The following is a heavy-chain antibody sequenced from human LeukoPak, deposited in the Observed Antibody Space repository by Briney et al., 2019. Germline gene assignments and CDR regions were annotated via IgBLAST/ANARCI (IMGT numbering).Heavy chain of an antibody. Sequence: PGGALRLSCAASGFTFSSYWMSWVRQAPGKGLEWVANIKQDGSEKYYVDSVKGRFTISRDNAKNSLYLQMNSLRAEDTAVYYCARVYTSGYSGYWGQGTLVTVSS. V-gene: IGHV3-7*04. CDR2: IKQDGSEK. J-gene: IGHJ4*02. CDR1: GFTFSSYW. CDR3: ARVYTSGYSGY. D-gene: IGHD6-19*01.